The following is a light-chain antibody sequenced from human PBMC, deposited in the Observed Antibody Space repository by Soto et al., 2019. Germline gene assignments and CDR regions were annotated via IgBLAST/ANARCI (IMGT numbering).Light chain of an antibody. CDR2: DAS. J-gene: IGKJ2*01. V-gene: IGKV1-5*01. CDR1: QSISSW. CDR3: QQYNSYST. Sequence: DIQMTQSPSTLSASVGDRVTITCRASQSISSWLAWYQQKPGKAPKLLIYDASSVESGVPSRFSGSGSGTEFTITISSLQPDDCATYYCQQYNSYSTFGQGTKLEIK.